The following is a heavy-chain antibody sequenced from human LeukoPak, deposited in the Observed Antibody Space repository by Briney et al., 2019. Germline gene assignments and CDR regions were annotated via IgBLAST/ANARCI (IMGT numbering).Heavy chain of an antibody. D-gene: IGHD4-23*01. CDR1: GFSFSSFW. CDR3: ARGLYGGNSGYDS. V-gene: IGHV3-7*01. J-gene: IGHJ4*02. Sequence: GGSLRLSCAASGFSFSSFWMNWVRQAPGKGPEWLASINQDGIATHYVDSVKGRFTISRDNAENSLYLQMNSLRVEDTAMYYCARGLYGGNSGYDSWGQGTQVTVSS. CDR2: INQDGIAT.